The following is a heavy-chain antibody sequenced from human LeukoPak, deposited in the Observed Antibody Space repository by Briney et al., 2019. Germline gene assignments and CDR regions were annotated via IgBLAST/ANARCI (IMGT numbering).Heavy chain of an antibody. CDR2: IYPGDSDT. D-gene: IGHD3-22*01. V-gene: IGHV5-51*01. Sequence: GESLKISCKGSGYSFTNYWIGWVRQMSGKGLGWMGIIYPGDSDTRYSPSFQGQVTISADESISTTYLQWTSLKASDTAMYYCARPHYYDSSGYYNFFDYWGQGTLVTVSS. J-gene: IGHJ4*02. CDR1: GYSFTNYW. CDR3: ARPHYYDSSGYYNFFDY.